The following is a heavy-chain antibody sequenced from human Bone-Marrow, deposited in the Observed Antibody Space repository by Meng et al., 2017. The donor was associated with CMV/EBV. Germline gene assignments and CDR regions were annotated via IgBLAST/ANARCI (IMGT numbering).Heavy chain of an antibody. CDR2: ISSSSDYI. V-gene: IGHV3-21*01. Sequence: GESLKISCVASGFNFNAYSMNWVRQAPGKGLEWVSSISSSSDYIYNADSVKGRFTISRDNSKNTLYLQMNSLRAEDTAVYYCAKDKQLASFDYWGQGTLVTVSS. CDR3: AKDKQLASFDY. J-gene: IGHJ4*02. D-gene: IGHD6-13*01. CDR1: GFNFNAYS.